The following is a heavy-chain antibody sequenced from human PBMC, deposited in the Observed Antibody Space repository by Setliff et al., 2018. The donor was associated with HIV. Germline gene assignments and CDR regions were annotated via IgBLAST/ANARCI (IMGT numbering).Heavy chain of an antibody. CDR2: IYYTGST. D-gene: IGHD6-13*01. CDR3: ARGSWGSWRFDY. Sequence: SETLSLTCTVSGGSITSGDYHWSWIRQPPEKGLEWIGYIYYTGSTYYNPSLKSRLTISIDTSKNQFSLKLRSVTAADTAVYYCARGSWGSWRFDYWGQGTLVTVSS. CDR1: GGSITSGDYH. V-gene: IGHV4-30-4*08. J-gene: IGHJ4*02.